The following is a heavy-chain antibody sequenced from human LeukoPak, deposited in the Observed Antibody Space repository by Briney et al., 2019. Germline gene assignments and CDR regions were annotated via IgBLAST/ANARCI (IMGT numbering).Heavy chain of an antibody. CDR2: ISGSGGST. V-gene: IGHV3-23*01. Sequence: GGSLRLSCAASGFTFSSYAMSWVRQAPGKGLEWVSGISGSGGSTYYADFVKGRFTISRDNSKNTLYLQMNSLRPEDTAVYYCAKDFQGRWTIDYWGQGTLVTVSP. J-gene: IGHJ4*02. D-gene: IGHD3/OR15-3a*01. CDR3: AKDFQGRWTIDY. CDR1: GFTFSSYA.